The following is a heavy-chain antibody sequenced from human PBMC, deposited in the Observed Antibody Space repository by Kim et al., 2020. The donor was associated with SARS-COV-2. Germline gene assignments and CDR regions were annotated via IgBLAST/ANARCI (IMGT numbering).Heavy chain of an antibody. V-gene: IGHV3-33*01. D-gene: IGHD3-3*01. Sequence: GGSLRLSCGASGFIFSDYGMHWVRQAPGKGLEWVAVIYNDGSKQYYADSVKGRFSISRDSSKNTAWLQMNSLRVEDSAVYYCARDLRSGSRDYWGQGTLVIVSS. CDR2: IYNDGSKQ. J-gene: IGHJ4*02. CDR3: ARDLRSGSRDY. CDR1: GFIFSDYG.